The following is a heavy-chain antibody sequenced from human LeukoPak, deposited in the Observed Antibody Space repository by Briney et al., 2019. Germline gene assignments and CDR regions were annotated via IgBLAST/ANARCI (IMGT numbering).Heavy chain of an antibody. CDR1: GGSISSYY. D-gene: IGHD3-22*01. Sequence: SETLSLTCTVSGGSISSYYWSWIRQPAGKGLEWIGRIYTSGSTNYNPSLKSRVTMSVDTSKNQFSLKLSSVTAADTAVYYCARDRGQTDYYYDSSGYYLDNRFDPWGQGTLATVSS. CDR2: IYTSGST. V-gene: IGHV4-4*07. CDR3: ARDRGQTDYYYDSSGYYLDNRFDP. J-gene: IGHJ5*02.